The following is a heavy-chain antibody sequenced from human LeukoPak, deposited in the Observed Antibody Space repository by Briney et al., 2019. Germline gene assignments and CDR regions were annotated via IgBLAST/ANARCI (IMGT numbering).Heavy chain of an antibody. CDR1: GASISRGSYH. D-gene: IGHD3-3*01. CDR3: ARLSGYDFWSGGGFFDY. CDR2: IYYSGST. Sequence: PSETLSLTCSVSGASISRGSYHWGWIRQPPEKGLEWVGIIYYSGSTYYNPSLKCRLTMFVDTSKNQFSLKLSAVTAADTAVYYCARLSGYDFWSGGGFFDYWGQGILVTVSS. J-gene: IGHJ4*02. V-gene: IGHV4-39*01.